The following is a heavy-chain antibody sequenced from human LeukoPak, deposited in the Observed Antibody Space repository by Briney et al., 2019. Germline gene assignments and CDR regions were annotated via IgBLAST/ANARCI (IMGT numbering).Heavy chain of an antibody. CDR2: IKTDGSEK. J-gene: IGHJ4*02. CDR1: GFTFSNYW. Sequence: PGGSLRLSCEGSGFTFSNYWMGWVRQAPGKGLQWVANIKTDGSEKYYVDSVKGRFTISRDNSKNTLYLQMNSLRAEDTAVYYCAKVAQEVYSSSWFFDYWGQGTLVTVSS. CDR3: AKVAQEVYSSSWFFDY. D-gene: IGHD6-13*01. V-gene: IGHV3-7*01.